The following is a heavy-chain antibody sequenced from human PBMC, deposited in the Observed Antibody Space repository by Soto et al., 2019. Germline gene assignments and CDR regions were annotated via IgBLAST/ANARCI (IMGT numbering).Heavy chain of an antibody. D-gene: IGHD3-22*01. J-gene: IGHJ5*02. CDR2: IYYSGST. CDR3: ARHRYYDSSGSSTWFDP. CDR1: GGSISSSSYY. Sequence: QLQLQESGPGLVKPSETLSLTCTVSGGSISSSSYYWGWIRQPPGKGLEWIGSIYYSGSTYYTPSPKRRVTISVDTSKNHFSLKLSSVTAAGTAVYYCARHRYYDSSGSSTWFDPWGQGTLVTVSS. V-gene: IGHV4-39*01.